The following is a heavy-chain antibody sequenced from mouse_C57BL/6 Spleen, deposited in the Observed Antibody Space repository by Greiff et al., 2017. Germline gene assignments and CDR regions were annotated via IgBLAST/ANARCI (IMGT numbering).Heavy chain of an antibody. D-gene: IGHD1-1*01. J-gene: IGHJ1*03. CDR2: IRNKANNHAT. CDR3: TGGSSYYWYFDV. Sequence: EVNVVESGGGLVQPGGSMKLSCAASGFTFSDAWMDWVRQSPEKGLEWVAEIRNKANNHATYYAESVKGRFTISRDDSKSSVYLQMNSLRAEDTGIYYCTGGSSYYWYFDVWGTGTTVTVSS. CDR1: GFTFSDAW. V-gene: IGHV6-6*01.